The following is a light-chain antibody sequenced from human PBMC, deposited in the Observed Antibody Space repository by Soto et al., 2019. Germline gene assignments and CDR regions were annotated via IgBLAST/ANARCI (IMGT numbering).Light chain of an antibody. CDR1: QSVSSN. CDR2: VAS. J-gene: IGKJ4*01. Sequence: EIVMTQSPATLSVSPGERATLSCRASQSVSSNLAWYQQKPGQTPKLLIYVASTRDTGIPARFSGSGSVTEFTLTISSLQSEDFAVYYCQQYNVWPLTFGGGTKVEFK. CDR3: QQYNVWPLT. V-gene: IGKV3-15*01.